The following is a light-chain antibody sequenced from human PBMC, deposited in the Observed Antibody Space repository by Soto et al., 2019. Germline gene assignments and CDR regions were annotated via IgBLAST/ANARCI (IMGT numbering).Light chain of an antibody. CDR3: QCYGSSTPMYT. CDR2: GTS. J-gene: IGKJ2*01. V-gene: IGKV3-20*01. CDR1: QSVSTTY. Sequence: EIVLTQSPCTLSLSPGERATLSCRASQSVSTTYFGWYQQKPGQAPRLLVYGTSRRATGIPDRFSGSGSGTDFTLTISSLEPEDFAVYYCQCYGSSTPMYTFGQGTKLEIK.